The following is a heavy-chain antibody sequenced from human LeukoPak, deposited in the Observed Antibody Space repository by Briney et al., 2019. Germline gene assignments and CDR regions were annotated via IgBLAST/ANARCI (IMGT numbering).Heavy chain of an antibody. CDR3: ARISNDHGDYDSAY. J-gene: IGHJ4*02. Sequence: ASVKLSCKASGYTFTGYYIHWVRQPPGQGLEWMGWINPNSGGTNYAQKFQGRVSMTRDTSISTAYMELTRLRSDDTAVYYCARISNDHGDYDSAYWGQGTLVTVSS. D-gene: IGHD4-17*01. V-gene: IGHV1-2*02. CDR2: INPNSGGT. CDR1: GYTFTGYY.